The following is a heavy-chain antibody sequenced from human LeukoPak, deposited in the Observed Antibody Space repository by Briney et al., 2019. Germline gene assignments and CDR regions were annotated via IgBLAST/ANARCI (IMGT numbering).Heavy chain of an antibody. V-gene: IGHV4-39*01. CDR1: GGSISSGSYY. D-gene: IGHD3-22*01. CDR2: IYYSGST. Sequence: PSETLSLTCTVSGGSISSGSYYWGWIRQPPGKGLEWIGSIYYSGSTYYNPSLKSRVTISVDTSKNQFSLKLSSVTAADTAVYYCARLNYYYDSSGYYPSSPFDYWGQGTLVTVSS. J-gene: IGHJ4*02. CDR3: ARLNYYYDSSGYYPSSPFDY.